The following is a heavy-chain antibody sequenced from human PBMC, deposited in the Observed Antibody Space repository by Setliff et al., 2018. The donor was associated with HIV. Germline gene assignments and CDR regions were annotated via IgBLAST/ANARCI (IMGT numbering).Heavy chain of an antibody. V-gene: IGHV4-59*08. D-gene: IGHD3-22*01. J-gene: IGHJ4*02. CDR3: ARQVPIPGVAVTPIDF. CDR1: GGSIRGYY. Sequence: SETLSLTCTVSGGSIRGYYWSWLRQPPGKGLEWIGHVFYTGSTTYSPSLKSRLTISVDTSQHQFSLKLTSVTAADTAVYYCARQVPIPGVAVTPIDFWGQGILVTVSS. CDR2: VFYTGST.